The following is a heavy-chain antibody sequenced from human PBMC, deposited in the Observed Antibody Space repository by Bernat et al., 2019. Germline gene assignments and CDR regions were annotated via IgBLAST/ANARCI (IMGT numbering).Heavy chain of an antibody. D-gene: IGHD3-22*01. V-gene: IGHV3-23*01. CDR3: AGIPRNYYDSSDYNPHYFDY. Sequence: EVQLLESGGGLVQPGGSLRLSCAASGFTFSSYSMSWVRQAPGKGLEWVSGISGSGGSTYYADSVKGRFTISRDNSKNTLYLQMNSLRAEDTAVYYCAGIPRNYYDSSDYNPHYFDYWGQGTLVTVSS. CDR1: GFTFSSYS. CDR2: ISGSGGST. J-gene: IGHJ4*02.